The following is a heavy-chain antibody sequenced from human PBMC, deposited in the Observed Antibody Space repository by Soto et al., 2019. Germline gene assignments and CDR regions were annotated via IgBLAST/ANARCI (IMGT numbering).Heavy chain of an antibody. CDR2: IYYSGST. J-gene: IGHJ5*02. Sequence: PSETLSLTCTVSGGSISSYYWSWIRQPPGKGLEWIGYIYYSGSTNYNPPLKSRVTISVDTSKNQFSLKLSSVTAADTAVYYCARIAVLSSAYNWFDPWGQGTLVTVSS. CDR3: ARIAVLSSAYNWFDP. CDR1: GGSISSYY. V-gene: IGHV4-59*01.